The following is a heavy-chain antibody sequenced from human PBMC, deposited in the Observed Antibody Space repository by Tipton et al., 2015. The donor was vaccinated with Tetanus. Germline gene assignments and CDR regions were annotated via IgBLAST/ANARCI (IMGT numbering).Heavy chain of an antibody. J-gene: IGHJ3*02. CDR1: GGSISRYY. CDR2: IDYNGST. Sequence: TLSLTCTISGGSISRYYWAWIRQTPGKGLEWIGYIDYNGSTKYNPSLRSRVTLSLDTSKNQISMRLTSVTAADTAVYYCAREDYFDISAFDIWGQGTIVTVSS. V-gene: IGHV4-59*01. D-gene: IGHD2/OR15-2a*01. CDR3: AREDYFDISAFDI.